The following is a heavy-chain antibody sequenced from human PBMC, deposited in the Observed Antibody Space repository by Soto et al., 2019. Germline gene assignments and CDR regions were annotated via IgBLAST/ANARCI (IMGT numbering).Heavy chain of an antibody. Sequence: GGSLRLSCAASGFDFTTFSMAWVRQAPGKGLEWVSTISGGSSVTYYGDSVKGRFTISRDNAKKTLFLQLNRLSAEDTATYYCAKVLSKNYYYPFDFWGQGTQVTVSS. D-gene: IGHD3-10*01. J-gene: IGHJ4*02. CDR2: ISGGSSVT. V-gene: IGHV3-23*01. CDR3: AKVLSKNYYYPFDF. CDR1: GFDFTTFS.